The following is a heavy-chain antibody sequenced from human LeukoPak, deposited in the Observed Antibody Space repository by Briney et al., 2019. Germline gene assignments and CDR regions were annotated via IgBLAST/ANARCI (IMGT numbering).Heavy chain of an antibody. D-gene: IGHD5-18*01. J-gene: IGHJ4*02. V-gene: IGHV3-53*01. CDR1: GFTVSSNY. CDR2: IYSGGST. Sequence: PGGSLRLSCAASGFTVSSNYMNWVRQAPGKGLEWVSVIYSGGSTNYADSVKGRFTISRDNSKNTLYIPMNSLRAEDTAVYYCIYGYTLDFWGQGTLVTVSS. CDR3: IYGYTLDF.